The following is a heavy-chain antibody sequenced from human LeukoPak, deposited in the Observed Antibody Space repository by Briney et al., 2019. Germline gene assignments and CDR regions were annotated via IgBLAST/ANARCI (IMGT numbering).Heavy chain of an antibody. CDR2: INPNNGGT. CDR3: AKEGEHHLVPDY. D-gene: IGHD6-13*01. J-gene: IGHJ4*02. CDR1: GYTFSDSY. V-gene: IGHV1-2*02. Sequence: ASVTVSCKASGYTFSDSYMHWFRQAPGQGPEWLGWINPNNGGTNYAQTFQGRVTMTSDTSISTAYMELSSLRSHDTAVYYCAKEGEHHLVPDYWGQGTLVTVSS.